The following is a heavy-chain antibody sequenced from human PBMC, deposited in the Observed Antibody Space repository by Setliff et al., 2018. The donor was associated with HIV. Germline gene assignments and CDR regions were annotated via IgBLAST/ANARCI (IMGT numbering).Heavy chain of an antibody. J-gene: IGHJ6*03. D-gene: IGHD3-10*01. CDR1: GGSFSSYA. Sequence: SCKASGGSFSSYAVDWVRQAPGQGLEWVGRTRNKVNSYTTEYAASVKGSFTISRDDSKNSLYLQMNSLKTEDTAVYYCARGRLLWSGSYYYYYMDVWGKGTTGTVSS. CDR3: ARGRLLWSGSYYYYYMDV. V-gene: IGHV3-72*01. CDR2: TRNKVNSYTT.